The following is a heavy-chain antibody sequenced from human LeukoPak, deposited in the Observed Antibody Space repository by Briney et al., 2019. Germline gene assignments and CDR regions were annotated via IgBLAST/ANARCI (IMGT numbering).Heavy chain of an antibody. D-gene: IGHD6-19*01. Sequence: SETLSLTCTVSGGSISSYYWNWIRQPPGKGLEWIGYIYYGGNTNYNPSLKSRVTISVDTSKNQFSLKLSSVTAADTAVYYCARDLSQCADAFDIWGQGTMVTVSS. CDR1: GGSISSYY. V-gene: IGHV4-59*01. CDR3: ARDLSQCADAFDI. CDR2: IYYGGNT. J-gene: IGHJ3*02.